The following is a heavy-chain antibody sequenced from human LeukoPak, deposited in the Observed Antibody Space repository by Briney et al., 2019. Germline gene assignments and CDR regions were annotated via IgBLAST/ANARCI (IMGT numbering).Heavy chain of an antibody. J-gene: IGHJ6*03. CDR2: IIPIFGTA. CDR1: GGTFSSYA. CDR3: ATPRGDYYYYYYMDV. Sequence: SVKVSCKASGGTFSSYAISWVRQAPGQGLEWMGGIIPIFGTANYAQKFQGRVTITADKSTSTAYMELSSLRSEDTAVYYCATPRGDYYYYYYMDVRGKGTTVTVSS. V-gene: IGHV1-69*06.